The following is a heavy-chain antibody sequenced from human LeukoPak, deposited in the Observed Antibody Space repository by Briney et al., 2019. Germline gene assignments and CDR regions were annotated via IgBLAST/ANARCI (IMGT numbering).Heavy chain of an antibody. CDR1: GFTFSSYW. D-gene: IGHD2-2*01. Sequence: GGSLRLSCAASGFTFSSYWMGWVRQAPGKGLEWVANIKQDGSEKYYVDSVKGRFTISRDNAKNSLYLQMNSLRAEDTAVYYCASTPGYQINYYYYYMDVWGKGTTVTVSS. V-gene: IGHV3-7*01. CDR3: ASTPGYQINYYYYYMDV. J-gene: IGHJ6*03. CDR2: IKQDGSEK.